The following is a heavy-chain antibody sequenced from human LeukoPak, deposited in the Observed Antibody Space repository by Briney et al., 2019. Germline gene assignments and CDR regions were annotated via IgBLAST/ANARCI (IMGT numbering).Heavy chain of an antibody. CDR3: AREGSMTARPFVSIDY. V-gene: IGHV4-4*07. CDR2: IHTIGNT. CDR1: GGSISTYY. D-gene: IGHD6-6*01. Sequence: PSETLSLTCTVSGGSISTYYWSWIRQPAGKGLEWIGRIHTIGNTDYNPSLKSRVTMSVDTSKNQFSLKLSSVTAADTAVYYCAREGSMTARPFVSIDYWGQGTLVTISS. J-gene: IGHJ4*02.